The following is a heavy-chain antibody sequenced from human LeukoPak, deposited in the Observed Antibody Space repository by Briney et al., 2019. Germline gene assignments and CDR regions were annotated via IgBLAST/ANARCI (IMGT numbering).Heavy chain of an antibody. D-gene: IGHD2-2*02. CDR1: GFTFSSYS. Sequence: GGSLRLSCAASGFTFSSYSMNWVRQAPGKGLEWVSYISSSSIIYYADSVKGRFTISRDNAKNSLYLQMNSLRAEDTAVYYCARMGCSSTSCYTPTFDYWGQGTLVTVSS. CDR2: ISSSSII. CDR3: ARMGCSSTSCYTPTFDY. V-gene: IGHV3-48*01. J-gene: IGHJ4*02.